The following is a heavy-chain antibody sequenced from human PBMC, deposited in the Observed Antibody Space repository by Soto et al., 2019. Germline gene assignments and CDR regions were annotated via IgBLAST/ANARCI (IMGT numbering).Heavy chain of an antibody. CDR2: IKQDGIEK. Sequence: GGSLRLSCAASGFTFSRYLMNWVRQSPGKGLEWVANIKQDGIEKNYVDSVKGRFTISRDNARNSLYLQMDSLRAEDTAVYFCARGDTPMITGMDSFDIWGQGTMVTVSS. J-gene: IGHJ3*02. CDR3: ARGDTPMITGMDSFDI. V-gene: IGHV3-7*01. D-gene: IGHD5-18*01. CDR1: GFTFSRYL.